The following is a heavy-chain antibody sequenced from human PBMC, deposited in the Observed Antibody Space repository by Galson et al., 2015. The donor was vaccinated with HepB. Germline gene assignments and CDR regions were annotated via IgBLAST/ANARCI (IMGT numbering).Heavy chain of an antibody. V-gene: IGHV3-23*01. J-gene: IGHJ4*02. CDR2: IGVGGDK. Sequence: SLRLSCAASGFALRSYAMTWVRQAPGKGLEWGSSIGVGGDKYHAGSVRGRFTISRDNSKNTLSLQMNSLTAEDTALYFCARGGIGEDGLDYWGQGTLVTVSS. CDR1: GFALRSYA. CDR3: ARGGIGEDGLDY. D-gene: IGHD6-13*01.